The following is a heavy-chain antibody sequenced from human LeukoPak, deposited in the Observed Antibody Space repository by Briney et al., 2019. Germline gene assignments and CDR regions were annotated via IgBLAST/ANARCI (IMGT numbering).Heavy chain of an antibody. D-gene: IGHD3-22*01. V-gene: IGHV4-4*02. CDR3: ARDRYYYDSSGYDGFYAFDI. CDR1: GGSISSSNW. Sequence: KPSETLSLTCAVSGGSISSSNWWSWVRQPPGKGLEWIGEIYHSGSTNYNPSLKSRVTISVDKSKNQFPLKLSSVTAADTAVYYCARDRYYYDSSGYDGFYAFDIWGQGTMVTVSS. J-gene: IGHJ3*02. CDR2: IYHSGST.